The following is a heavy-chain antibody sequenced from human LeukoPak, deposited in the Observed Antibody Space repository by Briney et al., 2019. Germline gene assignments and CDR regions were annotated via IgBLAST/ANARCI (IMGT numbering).Heavy chain of an antibody. Sequence: SETLSLTCNVSGGSISSNYWSWIRQSPGVGLEWIGYIYNSGATYYNPSHKCRVTISVDTSKNQLSLRLSSVTAADTAVYYCARGGAASDGTLSFDYWGQGTLVTVSS. CDR2: IYNSGAT. CDR3: ARGGAASDGTLSFDY. J-gene: IGHJ4*02. D-gene: IGHD1-26*01. V-gene: IGHV4-59*01. CDR1: GGSISSNY.